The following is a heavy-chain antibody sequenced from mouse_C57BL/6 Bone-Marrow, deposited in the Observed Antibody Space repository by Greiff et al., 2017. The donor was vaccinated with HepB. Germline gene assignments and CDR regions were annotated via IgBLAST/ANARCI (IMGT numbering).Heavy chain of an antibody. J-gene: IGHJ4*01. V-gene: IGHV14-2*01. CDR1: GFNIKDYY. CDR3: ARRDYYSNWKFDYAMDY. Sequence: VQLKESGAELVKPGASVKLSCTASGFNIKDYYMHWVKQRTEQGLEWIGRIDPEDGETKYAPKFQGKATITADTSSNTAYLQLSSLTSEDTAVYYCARRDYYSNWKFDYAMDYWGQGTSVTVSS. D-gene: IGHD2-5*01. CDR2: IDPEDGET.